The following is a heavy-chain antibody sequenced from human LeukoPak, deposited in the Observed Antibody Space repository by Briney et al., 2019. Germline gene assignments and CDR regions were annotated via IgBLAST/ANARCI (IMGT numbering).Heavy chain of an antibody. CDR3: ARGTSNTAMVIDY. CDR1: GYTFTGYY. V-gene: IGHV1-2*02. Sequence: ASVKVSCKASGYTFTGYYVHWVRQAPGQGLEWMGWINPDSGGGTHYPQNFQGRVTMTRDTSISTVYMELSRLRSDDTAVYYCARGTSNTAMVIDYWGRGTLVTVSS. J-gene: IGHJ4*02. CDR2: INPDSGGGT. D-gene: IGHD5-18*01.